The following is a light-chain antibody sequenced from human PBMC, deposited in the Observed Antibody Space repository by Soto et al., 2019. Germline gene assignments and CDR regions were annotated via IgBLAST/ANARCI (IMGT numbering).Light chain of an antibody. J-gene: IGLJ1*01. CDR1: SSDVGGYNY. Sequence: QSVLTQPRSVSGSPGQSVTISCTGTSSDVGGYNYVSWYLQRPGKAPKVMIYDVSKRPSGVPDRFSGSKSGNTASLTISGLQSEDEADYYCCSFAGNYIHVFGPGNKVTVL. V-gene: IGLV2-11*01. CDR2: DVS. CDR3: CSFAGNYIHV.